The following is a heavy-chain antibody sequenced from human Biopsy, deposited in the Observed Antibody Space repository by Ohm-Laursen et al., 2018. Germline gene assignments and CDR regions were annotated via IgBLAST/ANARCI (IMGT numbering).Heavy chain of an antibody. J-gene: IGHJ5*02. Sequence: ASVKVPCKASGYTFTSYDITWVRQASGQGPEWIGWLNPVSGNSNFGQKFRGRVTVTSDPSISTAYMELSGLTSDDTATYYCGRAVRNQLLTDPWGQGTLVTVTS. CDR1: GYTFTSYD. D-gene: IGHD1-7*01. CDR2: LNPVSGNS. CDR3: GRAVRNQLLTDP. V-gene: IGHV1-8*01.